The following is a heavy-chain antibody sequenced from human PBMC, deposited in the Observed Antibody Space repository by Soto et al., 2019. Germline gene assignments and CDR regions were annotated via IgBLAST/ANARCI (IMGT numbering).Heavy chain of an antibody. CDR1: GFTFSSYA. CDR3: ARDKSPYSSGRNNRDFDD. V-gene: IGHV3-30-3*01. Sequence: GGSLRLSCAASGFTFSSYAMHWVRQAPGKGLEWVAVISYDGSNKYYADSVKGRFTISRDNSKNTLYLQMNSLRAEDTAVDYCARDKSPYSSGRNNRDFDDWGQGTLVTVSS. CDR2: ISYDGSNK. D-gene: IGHD6-19*01. J-gene: IGHJ4*02.